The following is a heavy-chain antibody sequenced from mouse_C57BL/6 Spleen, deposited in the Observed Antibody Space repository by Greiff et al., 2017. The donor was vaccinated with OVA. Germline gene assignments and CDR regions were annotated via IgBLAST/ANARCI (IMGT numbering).Heavy chain of an antibody. J-gene: IGHJ1*03. Sequence: EVQRVESGGGLVQPGGSLSLSCAASGFTFTDYYMSWVRQPPGKALEWLGFIRHKANGYTTEYSASVKGRFTISRDNSKSILYLQRNALRAEDSATYYCARYPPGDWYFDVWGTGTTVTVSS. CDR2: IRHKANGYTT. V-gene: IGHV7-3*01. CDR3: ARYPPGDWYFDV. CDR1: GFTFTDYY.